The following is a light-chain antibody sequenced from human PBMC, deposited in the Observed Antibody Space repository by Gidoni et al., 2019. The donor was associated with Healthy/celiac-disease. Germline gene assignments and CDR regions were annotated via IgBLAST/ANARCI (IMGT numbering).Light chain of an antibody. V-gene: IGKV1-17*01. CDR1: QGIRYD. Sequence: DIQMTHSPSSQSASVGDRVTITRMASQGIRYDLGWYQQKPGKAPKRLIYAASSLQSGVPSRLSGSGSGTEYTITISSMQHEDFAAYYCLQQNSYLGLTFGGGTKVEIK. J-gene: IGKJ4*01. CDR2: AAS. CDR3: LQQNSYLGLT.